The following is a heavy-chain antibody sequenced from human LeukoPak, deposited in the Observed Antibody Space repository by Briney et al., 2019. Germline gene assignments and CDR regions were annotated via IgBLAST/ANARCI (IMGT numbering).Heavy chain of an antibody. J-gene: IGHJ6*02. V-gene: IGHV3-11*01. CDR1: GFTFSDYY. D-gene: IGHD3-9*01. Sequence: GGSLRLSCAGSGFTFSDYYMNWIRQAPGKGLEWVSYISSSGSTIYYADSVKGRFTSSRDNTKNSLFLQMNTLRAEDTAVYYCARKGKLTYYGMDVWGHGTTVTVSS. CDR2: ISSSGSTI. CDR3: ARKGKLTYYGMDV.